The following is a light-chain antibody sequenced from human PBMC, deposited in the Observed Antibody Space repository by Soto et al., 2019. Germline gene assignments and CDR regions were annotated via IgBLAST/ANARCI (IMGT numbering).Light chain of an antibody. Sequence: QSVLTQPPSVPEAPGQRVTISCTGSSSNIGAGYEAHWYQHVPGTAPKLLIYENNNRPSGVPDRFSGSKSGTSASLAITGLQAEDEAEYYCQSYDSSLSGYVFGTGTKVTVL. V-gene: IGLV1-40*01. CDR1: SSNIGAGYE. J-gene: IGLJ1*01. CDR2: ENN. CDR3: QSYDSSLSGYV.